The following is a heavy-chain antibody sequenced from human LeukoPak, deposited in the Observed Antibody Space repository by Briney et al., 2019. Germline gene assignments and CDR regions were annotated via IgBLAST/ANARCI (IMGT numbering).Heavy chain of an antibody. D-gene: IGHD3-3*01. J-gene: IGHJ4*02. CDR3: AREQDDFWSGYSFDY. Sequence: PGGSLRLSCAASGFTFSSYAMSWVRQAPGKGLEWVSAISGSGGSTYYADSVKGRFTISRDNSKNTLYLQMNSLRAEDTAVYYCAREQDDFWSGYSFDYWGQGTLVTVSS. CDR1: GFTFSSYA. V-gene: IGHV3-23*01. CDR2: ISGSGGST.